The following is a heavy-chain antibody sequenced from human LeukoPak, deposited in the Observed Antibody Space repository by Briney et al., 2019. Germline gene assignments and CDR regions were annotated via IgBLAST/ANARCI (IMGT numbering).Heavy chain of an antibody. J-gene: IGHJ3*01. CDR1: GSTFSIYW. Sequence: GGSLRLSCAASGSTFSIYWMSWVRQAPGKGLEWVANIKEDGSEKYYVDSVKGRFTISRDNAKKSLYLQMNSLRAEDTAVYCCVRVRYCSSTSCYSGACDFWGQGTMVTVSS. CDR3: VRVRYCSSTSCYSGACDF. V-gene: IGHV3-7*01. D-gene: IGHD2-2*01. CDR2: IKEDGSEK.